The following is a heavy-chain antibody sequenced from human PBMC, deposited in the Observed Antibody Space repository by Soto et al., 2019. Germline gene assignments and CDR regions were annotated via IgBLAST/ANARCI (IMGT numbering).Heavy chain of an antibody. CDR3: ARGDTILRVAATHNWLDP. Sequence: SETLSLTCTVSGASTSSNSFYWGWIRQPPGKGLEWIGTIYYTGSTYYNPSLKSRITVYVDTSKNLLSLRLTSVTAADTAVYYCARGDTILRVAATHNWLDPWGQGTLVTVYS. V-gene: IGHV4-39*01. CDR1: GASTSSNSFY. CDR2: IYYTGST. D-gene: IGHD3-3*01. J-gene: IGHJ5*02.